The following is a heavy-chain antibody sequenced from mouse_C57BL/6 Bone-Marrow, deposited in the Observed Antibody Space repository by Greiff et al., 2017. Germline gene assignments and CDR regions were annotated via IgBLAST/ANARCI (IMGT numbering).Heavy chain of an antibody. CDR3: ARDTGWLGYAMDY. CDR1: GFTFSDYY. Sequence: EVNLVESEGGLVQPGSSMKLSCTASGFTFSDYYMAWVRQVPEKGLEWVANINYDGSSTYYLDSLKSRFIISRDNAKNILYLQMSSLKSEDTATYYCARDTGWLGYAMDYWGQGTSVTVSS. CDR2: INYDGSST. D-gene: IGHD2-3*01. V-gene: IGHV5-16*01. J-gene: IGHJ4*01.